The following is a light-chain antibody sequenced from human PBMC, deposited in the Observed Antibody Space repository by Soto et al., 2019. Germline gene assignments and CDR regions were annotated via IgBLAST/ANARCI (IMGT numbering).Light chain of an antibody. CDR2: DAF. V-gene: IGKV3-11*01. Sequence: EIVLTQSPATLSLSPGERATLSCRASQNINSYLAWYHQKPGQAPRLLIYDAFNRATGIPARFSGSGSGTDFVLTISSLEPEDFGVYYCQQRNNWVTFGGGTKVDIK. J-gene: IGKJ4*01. CDR1: QNINSY. CDR3: QQRNNWVT.